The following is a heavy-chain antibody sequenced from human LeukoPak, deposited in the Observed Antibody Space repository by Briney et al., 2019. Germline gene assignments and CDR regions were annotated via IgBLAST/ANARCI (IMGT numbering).Heavy chain of an antibody. J-gene: IGHJ4*02. CDR2: ISSNGGST. CDR3: ASEVADSKGGGNDY. D-gene: IGHD2-15*01. V-gene: IGHV3-64*01. CDR1: GFTFSSYA. Sequence: PGGSLRLSCAASGFTFSSYAMHWVRQAPGKGLEYVSAISSNGGSTYYANSVKGRFTISRDNSKNTLYLQMGSLRAEDMAVYYCASEVADSKGGGNDYWGQGTLVTVSS.